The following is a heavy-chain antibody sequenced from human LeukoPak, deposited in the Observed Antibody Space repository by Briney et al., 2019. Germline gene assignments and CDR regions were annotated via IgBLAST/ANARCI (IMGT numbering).Heavy chain of an antibody. Sequence: GESLRISCKGSGYSFTSYWISWVRQMSGKGLEWMGKIDPSDSYTNYSPSFQGHVTISADRSISTAYLQWSSLKASDTAMYYCARHHSSIWAPFDYWGQGTLVTVSS. V-gene: IGHV5-10-1*01. J-gene: IGHJ4*02. CDR2: IDPSDSYT. D-gene: IGHD6-13*01. CDR3: ARHHSSIWAPFDY. CDR1: GYSFTSYW.